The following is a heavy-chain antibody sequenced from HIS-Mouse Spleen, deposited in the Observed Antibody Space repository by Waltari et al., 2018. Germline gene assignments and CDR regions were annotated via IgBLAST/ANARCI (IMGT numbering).Heavy chain of an antibody. J-gene: IGHJ6*02. CDR1: GGSISSYY. CDR3: ARDISVTPIYYYYGMDV. V-gene: IGHV4-59*01. D-gene: IGHD4-17*01. CDR2: IYYSGST. Sequence: QVQLQESGPGLVKPSETLSLTCTVSGGSISSYYWSWIRQPPGKGLEWIGYIYYSGSTNYNPSLKSRVTISVDTSKNQFSLKLSSVTAADTAVYYCARDISVTPIYYYYGMDVWGQGTTVTVSS.